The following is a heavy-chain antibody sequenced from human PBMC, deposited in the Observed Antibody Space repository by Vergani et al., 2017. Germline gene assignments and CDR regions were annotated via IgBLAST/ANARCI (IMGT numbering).Heavy chain of an antibody. CDR2: IIPILAIG. CDR3: AGDFGNNDFYYYGMDV. D-gene: IGHD1/OR15-1a*01. CDR1: GVTFSSYS. J-gene: IGHJ6*02. V-gene: IGHV1-69*04. Sequence: QVQLVQSGAEVKKPGSSVKVSCKASGVTFSSYSITWVRQAPGQGLEWMGRIIPILAIGNYAQKFQGRVTITADKSTSTAYMELCSLRSEDTAVYYCAGDFGNNDFYYYGMDVWGQGTTVTVSS.